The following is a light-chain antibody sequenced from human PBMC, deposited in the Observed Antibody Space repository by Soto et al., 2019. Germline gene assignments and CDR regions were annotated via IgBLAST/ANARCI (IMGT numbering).Light chain of an antibody. CDR1: RRDVGGYNF. J-gene: IGLJ1*01. V-gene: IGLV2-8*01. CDR3: NAYAGSNHYV. CDR2: EVN. Sequence: QSALTQPPSASGSPGQSVTISCTGTRRDVGGYNFVSWYQHHPGKAPKLIIYEVNKRPSGVPDRFSGSKSGNTASLTVSGLQAEDEADYYCNAYAGSNHYVFGTGTKLTVL.